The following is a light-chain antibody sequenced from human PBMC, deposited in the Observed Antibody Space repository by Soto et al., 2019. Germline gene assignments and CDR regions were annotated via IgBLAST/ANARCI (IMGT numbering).Light chain of an antibody. V-gene: IGKV3-20*01. J-gene: IGKJ4*01. CDR3: QQYGSSPIT. CDR1: QSVSSSY. CDR2: GAS. Sequence: EIVLTQSPGTLSLSPGERATLSCRANQSVSSSYLAWYQQKPGQAPRLLIYGASSRATGIPDRFSGSGSGTHFTLIISRLEPEDFSMYYCQQYGSSPITFGGGTKVEIK.